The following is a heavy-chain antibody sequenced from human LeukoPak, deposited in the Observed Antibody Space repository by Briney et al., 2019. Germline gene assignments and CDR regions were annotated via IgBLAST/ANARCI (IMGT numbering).Heavy chain of an antibody. Sequence: SVKVSCKASGGTFSSYAISWVRQAPGQGLEWMGGIIPIFGTANYAQKFQGRVTITADKSTSTAYMELSSLRSEDTAVYYCARDWSAPAATYYYYGMDVWGKGTTVTVSS. CDR2: IIPIFGTA. V-gene: IGHV1-69*06. CDR3: ARDWSAPAATYYYYGMDV. CDR1: GGTFSSYA. D-gene: IGHD2-2*01. J-gene: IGHJ6*04.